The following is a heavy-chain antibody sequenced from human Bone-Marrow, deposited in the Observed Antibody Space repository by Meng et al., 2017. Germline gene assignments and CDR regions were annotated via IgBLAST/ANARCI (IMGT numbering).Heavy chain of an antibody. Sequence: ASVKISCKTSSYTFAGFYLHWVRQAPGQGLEWMGWINPNSGGTHYAQKVKGRVTMTRDTSISTAYMEMSRLRSDDTAVYYCERDPYCSSGSCYSDDYYDYYGMDVWGQGTTVTVSS. D-gene: IGHD2-15*01. CDR3: ERDPYCSSGSCYSDDYYDYYGMDV. CDR1: SYTFAGFY. CDR2: INPNSGGT. J-gene: IGHJ6*02. V-gene: IGHV1-2*02.